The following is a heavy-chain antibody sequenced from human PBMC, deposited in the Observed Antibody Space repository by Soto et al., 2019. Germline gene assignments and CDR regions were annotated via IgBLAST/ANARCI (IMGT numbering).Heavy chain of an antibody. CDR3: AGDRAAAEYWFDA. V-gene: IGHV1-3*05. J-gene: IGHJ5*02. CDR2: INAGNGNT. Sequence: QVQLVQSGAEEKKPGASVKVSCKASGYTFTSYAMHWVRQAPGQRLEWMGWINAGNGNTKYSQKFQGRITITRDTSTSTEYMELSSLRSGARAVYYCAGDRAAAEYWFDAWGQGTLVTVSS. D-gene: IGHD6-13*01. CDR1: GYTFTSYA.